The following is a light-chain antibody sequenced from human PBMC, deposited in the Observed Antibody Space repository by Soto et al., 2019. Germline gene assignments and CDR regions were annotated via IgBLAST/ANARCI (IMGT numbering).Light chain of an antibody. V-gene: IGLV2-14*01. CDR2: DVS. Sequence: QSVLTQPASVSGSPGQSITVSCTGTSSDVGGYNYVSWYQQHPGKVPQLMIYDVSNRPSGVSNRFSGSKSGNTASLTISGFQAEDEADYYCSSYTSSNTYVFGTGTKVTVL. J-gene: IGLJ1*01. CDR3: SSYTSSNTYV. CDR1: SSDVGGYNY.